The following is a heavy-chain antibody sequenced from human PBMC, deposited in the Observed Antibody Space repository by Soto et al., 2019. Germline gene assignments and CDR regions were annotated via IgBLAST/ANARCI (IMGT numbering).Heavy chain of an antibody. D-gene: IGHD3-10*01. V-gene: IGHV3-21*01. CDR3: AGDTYYYGSGSYGP. J-gene: IGHJ5*02. Sequence: EVQLVESGGGLVKPGGSLRLSCAASGFTFSSYSMNWVRQAPGKGLEWVSSISSSSSYIYYADSVKGRFTISRDNAKNSLYRQMNSLRAEDTAVYYCAGDTYYYGSGSYGPGGQGTLVTVSS. CDR1: GFTFSSYS. CDR2: ISSSSSYI.